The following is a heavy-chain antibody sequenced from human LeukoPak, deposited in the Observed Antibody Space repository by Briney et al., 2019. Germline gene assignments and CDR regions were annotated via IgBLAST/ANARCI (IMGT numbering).Heavy chain of an antibody. J-gene: IGHJ4*02. V-gene: IGHV4-34*01. CDR2: INHSGST. CDR1: GGSFSGHY. Sequence: PSETLSLTCAVYGGSFSGHYWSWIRQPPGKGLEWIGEINHSGSTNYNPSLKSRVTISVDTSKNQFSLKLSSVTAADTAVYYCARVPVEMATTYFDYWGQGTLVTVSS. CDR3: ARVPVEMATTYFDY. D-gene: IGHD5-24*01.